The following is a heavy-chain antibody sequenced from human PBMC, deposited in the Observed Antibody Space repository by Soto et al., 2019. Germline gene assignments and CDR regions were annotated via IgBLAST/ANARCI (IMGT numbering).Heavy chain of an antibody. D-gene: IGHD2-2*02. CDR1: GFTFSSYA. CDR2: ISYDGSNK. CDR3: ARGAGYCSSATCYTRFDP. Sequence: GGSLRLSCAASGFTFSSYAMHWVRQAPGKGLEWVAVISYDGSNKYYADSVKGRFTISKDNSKNTPCLQMSSLRAEDTAVYYCARGAGYCSSATCYTRFDPWGQGTLVTVSS. J-gene: IGHJ5*02. V-gene: IGHV3-30-3*01.